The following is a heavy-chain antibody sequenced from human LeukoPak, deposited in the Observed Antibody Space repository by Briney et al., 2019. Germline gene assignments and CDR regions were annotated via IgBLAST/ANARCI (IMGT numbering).Heavy chain of an antibody. D-gene: IGHD3-10*01. Sequence: PSETLSLTCTVSGGSISRSDYYWGWIRQPPGKGLEWIGSVYYSGRTYYNPSLKSQVTISVDTSKNQFSLKVSSVTAADTAVYFCARAIGLDDSGRYYPDYWGQGTLVSVSS. V-gene: IGHV4-39*01. CDR2: VYYSGRT. CDR3: ARAIGLDDSGRYYPDY. J-gene: IGHJ4*01. CDR1: GGSISRSDYY.